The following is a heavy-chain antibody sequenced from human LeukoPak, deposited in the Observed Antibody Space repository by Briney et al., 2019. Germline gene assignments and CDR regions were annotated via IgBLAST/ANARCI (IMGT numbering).Heavy chain of an antibody. CDR3: ARLFGPYGYAAGTFDY. J-gene: IGHJ4*02. Sequence: SETLSLTCAVYGGSFSGYYWSWIRQPPGKGLEWIGEINHSGSTNYNPSLKSRVTISVDTSKNQFSLKLSSVTAADTAVYYCARLFGPYGYAAGTFDYWGQGTLVTVSS. CDR1: GGSFSGYY. V-gene: IGHV4-34*01. CDR2: INHSGST. D-gene: IGHD6-13*01.